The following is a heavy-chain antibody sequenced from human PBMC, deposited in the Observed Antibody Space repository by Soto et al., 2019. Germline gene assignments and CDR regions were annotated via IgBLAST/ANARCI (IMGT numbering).Heavy chain of an antibody. Sequence: VGSLRLSCAASGFTFSSYAMSWVRQAPGKGLEWVSAISGSGGSTYYADSVKGRFTISRDNSKNTLYLQMNSLRAEDTAVYYCAKVGADFWSGYYTGVSYPPTYYYYGMDVWGQGTTVTVSS. CDR1: GFTFSSYA. V-gene: IGHV3-23*01. J-gene: IGHJ6*02. CDR3: AKVGADFWSGYYTGVSYPPTYYYYGMDV. D-gene: IGHD3-3*01. CDR2: ISGSGGST.